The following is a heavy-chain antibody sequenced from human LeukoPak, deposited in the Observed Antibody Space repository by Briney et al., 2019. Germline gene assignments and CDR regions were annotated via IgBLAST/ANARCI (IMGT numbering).Heavy chain of an antibody. Sequence: ASVKVSCKASGYTFTGYYMHWVQQAPGQGLEWMGIINPSGGSTSYAQKFQGRVSMTRDTSTSTVYMEVSSLRSEDTAVYYCARVQGRSSSWHTSAHDAFDIWGQGTMVTVSA. D-gene: IGHD6-13*01. V-gene: IGHV1-46*01. J-gene: IGHJ3*02. CDR3: ARVQGRSSSWHTSAHDAFDI. CDR1: GYTFTGYY. CDR2: INPSGGST.